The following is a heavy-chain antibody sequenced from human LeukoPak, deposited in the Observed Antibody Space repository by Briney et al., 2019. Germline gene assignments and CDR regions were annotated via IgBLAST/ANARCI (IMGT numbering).Heavy chain of an antibody. J-gene: IGHJ6*03. V-gene: IGHV3-30*03. D-gene: IGHD4-11*01. CDR2: ISYDGSNK. Sequence: PGGSLRLSCAASGFTFSSYGMHWVRQAPGKGLEWVAVISYDGSNKYYADSVKGRFTISRDNAKNSLYLQMNSLRAEDTAVYYCARRGDYTADYYYYYMDVWGKGTTVTVSS. CDR1: GFTFSSYG. CDR3: ARRGDYTADYYYYYMDV.